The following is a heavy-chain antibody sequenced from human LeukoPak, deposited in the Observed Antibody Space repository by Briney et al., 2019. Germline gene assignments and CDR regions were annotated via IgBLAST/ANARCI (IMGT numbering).Heavy chain of an antibody. CDR3: AKALAHPYYYDSSGYGNDY. Sequence: GGSLRLSCAASGFTFSRYATSWVRQAPGKGLEWVSAISGSGGSTYYADSMKGRFTISRDNSKNTLYLQMNSLRAEDTAVYYCAKALAHPYYYDSSGYGNDYWGQGTLVTVSS. J-gene: IGHJ4*02. CDR2: ISGSGGST. D-gene: IGHD3-22*01. V-gene: IGHV3-23*01. CDR1: GFTFSRYA.